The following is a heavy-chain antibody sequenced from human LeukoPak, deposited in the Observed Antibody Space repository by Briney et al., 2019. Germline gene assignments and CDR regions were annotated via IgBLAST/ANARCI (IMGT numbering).Heavy chain of an antibody. CDR1: GFTFNNYA. CDR3: APLGVTTWLDY. Sequence: GGSLRLSCAASGFTFNNYAMSWVRQAPGKGLEWVSAISGSGGSTYYADSVKGRFTISRDNSKNTLYLQMNSLRAEDTAVYYCAPLGVTTWLDYWGQGTLVTVSS. CDR2: ISGSGGST. D-gene: IGHD4-17*01. V-gene: IGHV3-23*01. J-gene: IGHJ4*02.